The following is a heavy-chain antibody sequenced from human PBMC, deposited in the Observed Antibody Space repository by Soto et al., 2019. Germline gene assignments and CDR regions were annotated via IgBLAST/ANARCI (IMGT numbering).Heavy chain of an antibody. CDR2: ISADSDT. D-gene: IGHD5-18*01. J-gene: IGHJ6*02. CDR3: ARTYTAFYGVDV. Sequence: EVQLVESGGGLVQPGGSLRLSCEASGFTFRNYDMHWVRQGTGKGLEWVAGISADSDTDYADDVEGRFTSSRENAQNSFCMQMNFPGVGDTAVYYCARTYTAFYGVDVWGQGTTVFVSS. V-gene: IGHV3-13*01. CDR1: GFTFRNYD.